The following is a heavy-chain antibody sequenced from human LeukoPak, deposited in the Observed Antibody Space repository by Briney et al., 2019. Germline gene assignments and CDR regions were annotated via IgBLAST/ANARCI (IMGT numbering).Heavy chain of an antibody. CDR2: IYTTGST. V-gene: IGHV4-61*02. D-gene: IGHD2-15*01. Sequence: PSQTLSLTCTVSGGSISSGSYYWSWIRQPAGKGLEWIGRIYTTGSTNYNPSPKSRVTISVDTSKNQFSLKLSSVTAADTAVYYCARHTYCSGGSCYPHYNWFDPWGQGTLVTVSS. CDR1: GGSISSGSYY. J-gene: IGHJ5*02. CDR3: ARHTYCSGGSCYPHYNWFDP.